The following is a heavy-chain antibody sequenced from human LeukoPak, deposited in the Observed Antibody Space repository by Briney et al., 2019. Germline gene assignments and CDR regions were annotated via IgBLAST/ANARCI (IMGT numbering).Heavy chain of an antibody. J-gene: IGHJ4*02. CDR1: GYTFTSYG. D-gene: IGHD6-25*01. V-gene: IGHV1-18*01. CDR3: ARDLGSIAAAGSFDY. Sequence: ASVKVSCKASGYTFTSYGISWVRQAPGQGLEWMGWISAYNGNTNYAQKLQGRVTMTTDTSTSTAYMELRSLRSDDTAVYYCARDLGSIAAAGSFDYWGRGTLVTVSS. CDR2: ISAYNGNT.